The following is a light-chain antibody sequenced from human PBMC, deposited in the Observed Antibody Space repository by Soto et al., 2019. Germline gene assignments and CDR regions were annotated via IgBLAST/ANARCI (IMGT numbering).Light chain of an antibody. V-gene: IGKV3-15*01. CDR2: GAS. J-gene: IGKJ5*01. Sequence: EVVMTQSPATLSVSPGERGTLSCRASQSVGRNLAWYQQKPGQAPRLLIYGASTRATGIPARFSGSGSGTEFTLTISSLEPEDFAVYYCQQRKNWQVTFGQGTRLEIK. CDR3: QQRKNWQVT. CDR1: QSVGRN.